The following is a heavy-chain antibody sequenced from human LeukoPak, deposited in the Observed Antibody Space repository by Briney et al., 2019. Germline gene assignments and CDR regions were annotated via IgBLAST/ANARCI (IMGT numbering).Heavy chain of an antibody. J-gene: IGHJ5*02. CDR1: GFTFSSYG. CDR2: ISYDGSNK. D-gene: IGHD2-15*01. V-gene: IGHV3-30*18. Sequence: GRSLRLSCAASGFTFSSYGMHWVRQAPGKGLEWVAVISYDGSNKYYADSVKGRFTISRDNSKNTLYLQMNSLRAEDTAVYYCAKGGKVVAVPDWFGPWGQGTLVTVSS. CDR3: AKGGKVVAVPDWFGP.